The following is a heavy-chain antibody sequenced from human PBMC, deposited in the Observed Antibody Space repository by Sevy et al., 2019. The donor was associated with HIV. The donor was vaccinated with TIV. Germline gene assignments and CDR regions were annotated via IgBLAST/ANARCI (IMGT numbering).Heavy chain of an antibody. CDR2: ISGYDGDT. D-gene: IGHD2-2*01. J-gene: IGHJ2*01. CDR1: GYTFTSRG. V-gene: IGHV1-18*01. Sequence: ASVKVSCKASGYTFTSRGIVWVRQAPGQGLEWMGWISGYDGDTNYAQKLQGRVTLTIDTSTETAYMVLRNLRSDDTAVYFCAGGGLVRRYQLLGVDLWGRGTLVTVSS. CDR3: AGGGLVRRYQLLGVDL.